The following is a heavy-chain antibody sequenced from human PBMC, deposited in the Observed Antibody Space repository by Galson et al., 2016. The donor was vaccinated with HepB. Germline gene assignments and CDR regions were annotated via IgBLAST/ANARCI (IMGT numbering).Heavy chain of an antibody. Sequence: SETLSLTCTVSGGSISSSSYYWGWIRQPPGKGLEWIGSIYYSGSTYYNPSLKSRVTISVDTSKNQFSLKLSSVTAADTAVYYCARDSSRSEVTPDAFDIWGQGTMVTVSS. CDR1: GGSISSSSYY. J-gene: IGHJ3*02. V-gene: IGHV4-39*07. CDR2: IYYSGST. CDR3: ARDSSRSEVTPDAFDI. D-gene: IGHD2-21*02.